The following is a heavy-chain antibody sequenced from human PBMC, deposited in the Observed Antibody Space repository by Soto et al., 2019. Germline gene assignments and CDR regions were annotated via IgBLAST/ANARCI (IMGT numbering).Heavy chain of an antibody. CDR1: GFTVSSNY. CDR3: AGVFVRERGIAVAAHFDY. Sequence: GGSLRLSCAASGFTVSSNYMSWVRRAPGKGLEWVSVIYSGGSTYYADSVKGRFTISRDNSKNTLYLQMNSLRAEDTAVYYCAGVFVRERGIAVAAHFDYWGQGTLVTVSS. D-gene: IGHD6-19*01. J-gene: IGHJ4*02. CDR2: IYSGGST. V-gene: IGHV3-53*01.